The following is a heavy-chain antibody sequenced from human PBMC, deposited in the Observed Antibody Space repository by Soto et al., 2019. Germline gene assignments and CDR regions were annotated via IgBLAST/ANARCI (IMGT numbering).Heavy chain of an antibody. CDR2: IYYSGST. Sequence: SETLSLTCTVSGGSISSGDYYWSWIRQPPGKGLEWIGYIYYSGSTYYNPSLKSRVTISVDTSKNQFSLKLSSVTAADTAVYYCARDDGTYYYDSSGSSLFDYWGQGTLVTVSS. V-gene: IGHV4-30-4*01. J-gene: IGHJ4*02. CDR1: GGSISSGDYY. D-gene: IGHD3-22*01. CDR3: ARDDGTYYYDSSGSSLFDY.